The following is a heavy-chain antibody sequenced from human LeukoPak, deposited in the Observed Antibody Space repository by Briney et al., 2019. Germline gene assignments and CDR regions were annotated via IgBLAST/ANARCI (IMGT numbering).Heavy chain of an antibody. CDR2: ISWNSGSI. Sequence: PGGSLRLSCGASGFTFDDYAMHWVRQAPGKGLEWVSCISWNSGSIGYADSVKGRFTISRDNAKNSLYLQMNSLRAEDTALYYCAKDKIGCSGGSCYNFDYWGQGTLVTVSS. D-gene: IGHD2-15*01. CDR3: AKDKIGCSGGSCYNFDY. CDR1: GFTFDDYA. J-gene: IGHJ4*02. V-gene: IGHV3-9*01.